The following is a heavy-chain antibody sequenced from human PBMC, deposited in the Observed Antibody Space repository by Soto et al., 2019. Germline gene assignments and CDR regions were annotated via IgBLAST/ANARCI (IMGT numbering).Heavy chain of an antibody. D-gene: IGHD6-19*01. CDR2: ISYDGSNK. CDR3: AKEGGAVAGIYY. CDR1: GFTFSSYG. J-gene: IGHJ4*02. Sequence: QVQLVESGGGVVQPGRSLRLSCAASGFTFSSYGMHWVRQAPGKGLEWVAVISYDGSNKYYADSVKGRFTISRDNSKNTLYLQMNSLRAEDTAVYYCAKEGGAVAGIYYWGQGTLVTVSS. V-gene: IGHV3-30*18.